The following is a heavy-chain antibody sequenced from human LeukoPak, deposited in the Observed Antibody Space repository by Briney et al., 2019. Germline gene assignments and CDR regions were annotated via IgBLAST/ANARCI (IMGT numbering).Heavy chain of an antibody. V-gene: IGHV1-46*01. CDR2: INPSGGST. CDR3: AREWGGYYGSGSPSKFDY. J-gene: IGHJ4*02. CDR1: GYTFTSYY. D-gene: IGHD3-10*01. Sequence: GASVKVSCKASGYTFTSYYMHWVRQAPGQGLEWMGIINPSGGSTSYAQKFQGRVTMTTDTSTSTAYMELRSLRSDDTAVYYCAREWGGYYGSGSPSKFDYWGQGTLVTVSS.